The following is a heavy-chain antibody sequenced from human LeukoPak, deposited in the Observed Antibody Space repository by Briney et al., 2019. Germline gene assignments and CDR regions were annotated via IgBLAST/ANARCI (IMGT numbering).Heavy chain of an antibody. CDR3: AREALVWFGESYGMDV. V-gene: IGHV1-18*01. CDR2: ISAYNGNT. CDR1: GYTFTSYG. D-gene: IGHD3-10*01. J-gene: IGHJ6*02. Sequence: ASVKVSCKASGYTFTSYGISWVRQAPGQGLEWMGWISAYNGNTNYAQKLQGRVTMTTDTSTSTAYMELRSVRSDDTDVYYCAREALVWFGESYGMDVWGQGTTVTVSS.